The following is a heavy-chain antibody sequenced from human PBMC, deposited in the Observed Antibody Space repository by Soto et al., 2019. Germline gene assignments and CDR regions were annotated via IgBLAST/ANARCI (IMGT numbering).Heavy chain of an antibody. V-gene: IGHV3-30*18. Sequence: QVQLVESGGGVVQPWRSLRLSCAASGFTFSNYGMHWVRQAPGKGLEWVAVISYHGRDKYYADSVKGRFTISRDNSKNTLYLEMNSLRAEDTAVYYCAKDHLMTTVTTVGYWGQGTLVTVSS. D-gene: IGHD4-17*01. CDR3: AKDHLMTTVTTVGY. CDR1: GFTFSNYG. CDR2: ISYHGRDK. J-gene: IGHJ4*02.